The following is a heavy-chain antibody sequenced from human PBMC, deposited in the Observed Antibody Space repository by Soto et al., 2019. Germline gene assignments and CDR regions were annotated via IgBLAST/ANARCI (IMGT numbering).Heavy chain of an antibody. CDR3: ARVRGGYYYGMDV. V-gene: IGHV3-53*01. Sequence: GGSLRLSCAASGFTVSSNYMSWVRQAPGKGLEWVSVIYSGGSTYYADSVKGRFTIPRDNSKNTLYLQMNSLRAEDTAVYYCARVRGGYYYGMDVWGQGTTVTVSS. D-gene: IGHD3-16*01. J-gene: IGHJ6*02. CDR2: IYSGGST. CDR1: GFTVSSNY.